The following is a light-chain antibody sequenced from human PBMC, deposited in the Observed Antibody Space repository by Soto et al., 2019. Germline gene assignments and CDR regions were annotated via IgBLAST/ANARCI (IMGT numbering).Light chain of an antibody. CDR3: QQCNSY. CDR1: QSISNH. Sequence: DIQMTQSPSNLSASVGDRVTITCRASQSISNHLAWYQHKPGKAPKALIYDASTWESGVPSMFSGSGFKTECTPTITTLQPDDGATYVYQQCNSYFGQGTEVEIK. V-gene: IGKV1-5*01. J-gene: IGKJ2*01. CDR2: DAS.